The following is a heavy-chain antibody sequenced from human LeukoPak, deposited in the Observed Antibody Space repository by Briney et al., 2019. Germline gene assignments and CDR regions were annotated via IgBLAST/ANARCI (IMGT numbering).Heavy chain of an antibody. CDR1: GFTFDEYA. D-gene: IGHD2-21*01. CDR3: AKGVSTWYHYHMDA. Sequence: GGSLRLSCAASGFTFDEYAMHWVRQLPGKGLEWVSGISWNTYDVGYADSVKGRFTISRDNAKNFLYLQMDSLRAEDMALYYCAKGVSTWYHYHMDAKGKGTTVIVS. CDR2: ISWNTYDV. J-gene: IGHJ6*03. V-gene: IGHV3-9*03.